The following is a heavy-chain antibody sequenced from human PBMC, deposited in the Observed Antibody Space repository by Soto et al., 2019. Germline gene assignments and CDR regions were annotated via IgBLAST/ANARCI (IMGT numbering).Heavy chain of an antibody. CDR2: IYYSGST. Sequence: PSETLSLTCTVSGGSISSYYWSWIRQPPGKGLEWIGYIYYSGSTNYNPSLKSRVTISVDTSKNQLSLKLSSVTAADTAVYYCAGQYGYYFDYWAQGTLVTVSS. V-gene: IGHV4-59*08. D-gene: IGHD4-17*01. J-gene: IGHJ4*02. CDR1: GGSISSYY. CDR3: AGQYGYYFDY.